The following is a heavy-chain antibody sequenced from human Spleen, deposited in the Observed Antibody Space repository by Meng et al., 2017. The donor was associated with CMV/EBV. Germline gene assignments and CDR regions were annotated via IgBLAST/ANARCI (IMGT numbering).Heavy chain of an antibody. Sequence: GESLKISCAASGFTFSSYWMSWVRQAPGKGLEWVANIKQDGSEKYYVDSVKGRFTISRDNSKNTLYLQMNSLRAEDTAVYYCAKRGDSSGTYAMDVWGQGTTVTVSS. CDR2: IKQDGSEK. J-gene: IGHJ6*02. D-gene: IGHD3-22*01. V-gene: IGHV3-7*01. CDR3: AKRGDSSGTYAMDV. CDR1: GFTFSSYW.